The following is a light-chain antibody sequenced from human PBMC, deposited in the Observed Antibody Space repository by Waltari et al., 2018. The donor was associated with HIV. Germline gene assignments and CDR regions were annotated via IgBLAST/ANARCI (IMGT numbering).Light chain of an antibody. V-gene: IGLV6-57*03. CDR1: SGSIDSHY. CDR3: QSFETGTQV. Sequence: KFMLTQPHSMSESPGTTVTISCTRTSGSIDSHYVQSFQQRPGSAPTTVIFDDDRRPSGVPARFSGSIDKSSNSASLTISGLRPEDEADYYCQSFETGTQVFGGGTKLTV. CDR2: DDD. J-gene: IGLJ3*02.